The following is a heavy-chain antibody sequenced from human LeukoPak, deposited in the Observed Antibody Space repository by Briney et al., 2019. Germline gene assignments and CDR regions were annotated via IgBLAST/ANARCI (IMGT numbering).Heavy chain of an antibody. Sequence: ASVKVCCTASGGTFSSYTISWVRQAPGQGLEWMGRIIPILGIANYSQKFQGRVTITADKSTSTDYMELSSLRSEDTAVYYCARALPGRITMIVVGGGAFDIWGQGTMVTVSS. D-gene: IGHD3-22*01. V-gene: IGHV1-69*02. CDR1: GGTFSSYT. CDR3: ARALPGRITMIVVGGGAFDI. J-gene: IGHJ3*02. CDR2: IIPILGIA.